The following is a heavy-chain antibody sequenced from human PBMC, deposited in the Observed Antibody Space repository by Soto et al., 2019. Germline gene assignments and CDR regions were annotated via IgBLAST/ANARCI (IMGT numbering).Heavy chain of an antibody. CDR1: GFTLSSYS. J-gene: IGHJ4*02. V-gene: IGHV3-30-3*01. CDR3: ARSVAVAGLDY. CDR2: ISYDGNKK. D-gene: IGHD6-19*01. Sequence: QVQLVESGGGVVQPGRSLRLSCAASGFTLSSYSMHWVRQAPGRGLEWVGVISYDGNKKYYRDSVKGRFSISRDTSNNTVHLQMNSLRPEDTAVYCCARSVAVAGLDYWGQGSLVTVSS.